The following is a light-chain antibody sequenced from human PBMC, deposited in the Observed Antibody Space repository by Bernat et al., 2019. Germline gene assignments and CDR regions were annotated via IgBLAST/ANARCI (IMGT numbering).Light chain of an antibody. V-gene: IGKV2D-29*01. CDR2: EVS. CDR1: RSLLHSNGKTY. Sequence: IVMTQTPVSLSVTPGQSASISCRSSRSLLHSNGKTYLSWYLQKPGQPPQLLIYEVSYRFSGVLDRVSGSGSGTDFTLKISRAEAEDVGVYYCMQTTELPPTFGQGTKVEI. CDR3: MQTTELPPT. J-gene: IGKJ1*01.